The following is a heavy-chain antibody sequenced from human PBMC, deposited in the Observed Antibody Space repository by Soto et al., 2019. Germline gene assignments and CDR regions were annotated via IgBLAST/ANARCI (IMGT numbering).Heavy chain of an antibody. D-gene: IGHD1-1*01. CDR2: ISAHNGNT. CDR1: GYIFTTYG. Sequence: QVHLVQSGAEVKKPGASVKVSCKGSGYIFTTYGITWVRQAPGQGLEWMGWISAHNGNTNYAQKLQGRVTVTRDTSTSTAYMELMNLRSDDTAVYYWARGRYGDYWGQGALVTVSS. V-gene: IGHV1-18*01. CDR3: ARGRYGDY. J-gene: IGHJ4*02.